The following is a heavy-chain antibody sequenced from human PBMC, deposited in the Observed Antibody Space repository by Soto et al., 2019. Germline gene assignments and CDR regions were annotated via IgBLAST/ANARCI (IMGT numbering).Heavy chain of an antibody. Sequence: QVQLVQSGAEVKKPGSSVKVSCKASGGTFSSYAISWVRQAPGQGLEWMGGIIPIFGTANYAQKFQGRVTITADKSTSTAYMELSSLRSEDTAVYYCARELTRPPASITMIEDYYYYGTDVWGQGTTVTVSS. D-gene: IGHD3-22*01. CDR2: IIPIFGTA. CDR3: ARELTRPPASITMIEDYYYYGTDV. CDR1: GGTFSSYA. J-gene: IGHJ6*02. V-gene: IGHV1-69*06.